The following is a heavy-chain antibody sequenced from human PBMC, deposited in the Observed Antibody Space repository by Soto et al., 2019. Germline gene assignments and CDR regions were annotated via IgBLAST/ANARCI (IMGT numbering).Heavy chain of an antibody. Sequence: GSLRLSCAASGFTFSSYAMSWVRQAPGKGLEWVSAISGSGGSTYYADSVKGRFTISRDNSKNTLYLQMNSLRAEDTAVYYCAKLKYSYGHYYYYYGMDVWGQGTTVTVSS. D-gene: IGHD5-18*01. CDR2: ISGSGGST. J-gene: IGHJ6*02. V-gene: IGHV3-23*01. CDR3: AKLKYSYGHYYYYYGMDV. CDR1: GFTFSSYA.